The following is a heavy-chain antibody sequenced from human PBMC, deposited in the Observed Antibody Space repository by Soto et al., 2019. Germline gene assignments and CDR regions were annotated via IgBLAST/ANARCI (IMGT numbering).Heavy chain of an antibody. CDR2: IIPIFNTA. CDR3: ARTYGSGSHYGMDV. D-gene: IGHD3-10*01. CDR1: GGTFSSYA. J-gene: IGHJ6*02. Sequence: QVQLVQSGAEVKKPGSLVKVSCKASGGTFSSYAISWVRQAPGQGLEWMGGIIPIFNTANYPQKFQGRVTITADESSSTAYMELSSLRSEDTAVYYCARTYGSGSHYGMDVWGHGTTVTVSS. V-gene: IGHV1-69*01.